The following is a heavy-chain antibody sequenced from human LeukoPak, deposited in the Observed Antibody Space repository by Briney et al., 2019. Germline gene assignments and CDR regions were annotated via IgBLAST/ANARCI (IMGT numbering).Heavy chain of an antibody. CDR2: ISGSGDNT. J-gene: IGHJ3*02. CDR1: VLIFSNFV. CDR3: AKNSNRAFDI. Sequence: QPGGSLTLSCLPSVLIFSNFVVHWVRRAPGKGLEWVSTISGSGDNTFYADSVEDRFTISRDNSKNTLYLQMNSLRAEDTAVYYCAKNSNRAFDIWGQGTMVTVSS. V-gene: IGHV3-23*01. D-gene: IGHD1-14*01.